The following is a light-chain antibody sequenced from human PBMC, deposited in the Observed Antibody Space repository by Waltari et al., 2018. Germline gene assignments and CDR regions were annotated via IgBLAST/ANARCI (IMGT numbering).Light chain of an antibody. CDR2: MNN. Sequence: QSVLTQPPSASGTPGQRVTISCSGRSSNIGSNYVYWYQHVPGAAAKLLIYMNNQRPSGVPDRFSGSKSGTSASLAISGLRSEDEADYYCAAWDDSLSRWLLGGGTKLTVL. J-gene: IGLJ3*02. CDR1: SSNIGSNY. CDR3: AAWDDSLSRWL. V-gene: IGLV1-47*01.